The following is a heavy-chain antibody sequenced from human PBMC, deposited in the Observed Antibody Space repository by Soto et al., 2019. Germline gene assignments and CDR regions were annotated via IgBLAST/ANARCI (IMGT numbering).Heavy chain of an antibody. Sequence: AASVKVSCKASGYTFTSYGISWVRQAPGQGLEWMGWISAYNGNTNYAQKLQGRVTMTTDTSTSTAYMEQRSLRSDDTAVYYCARTYYLWYYDFWSGYSSWFDPWGQGTLVTVSS. CDR2: ISAYNGNT. V-gene: IGHV1-18*01. CDR1: GYTFTSYG. J-gene: IGHJ5*02. D-gene: IGHD3-3*01. CDR3: ARTYYLWYYDFWSGYSSWFDP.